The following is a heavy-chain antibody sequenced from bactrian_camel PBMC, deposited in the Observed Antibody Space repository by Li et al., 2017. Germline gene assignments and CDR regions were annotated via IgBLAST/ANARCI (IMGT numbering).Heavy chain of an antibody. CDR2: INRDGPT. CDR1: AYIVRNYC. CDR3: AADEGRRRRMATTGTATFC. Sequence: HVQLVESGGGSVQAGGSLRLSCAASAYIVRNYCMGWFRQAPGKEREGVAAINRDGPTIYTDSVKGRFTASQDNARNMVYLDMNSLKPEDTAVYYCAADEGRRRRMATTGTATFCRGQGTQVTVS. D-gene: IGHD2*01. J-gene: IGHJ4*01. V-gene: IGHV3S53*01.